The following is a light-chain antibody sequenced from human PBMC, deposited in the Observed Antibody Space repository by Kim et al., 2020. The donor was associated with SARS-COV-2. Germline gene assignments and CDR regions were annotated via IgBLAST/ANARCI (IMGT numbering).Light chain of an antibody. CDR1: QSVSSY. CDR2: DAS. V-gene: IGKV3-11*01. J-gene: IGKJ4*01. CDR3: QQRSNWSLT. Sequence: SLSPRDSPALSCMPSQSVSSYIAWYAQKPGEAPRLLIYDASTGATGIPARFSGSGSETDYSLTISSLEPKDFAVYYCQQRSNWSLTFGGGTKVEI.